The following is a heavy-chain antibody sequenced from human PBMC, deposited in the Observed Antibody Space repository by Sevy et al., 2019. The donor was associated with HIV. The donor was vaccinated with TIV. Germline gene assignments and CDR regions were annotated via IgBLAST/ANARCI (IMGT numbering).Heavy chain of an antibody. Sequence: SETLSLICTVSGGSIINYYWSWIRQPPGKGLEWIGYIYYNGNTNYIPSLKSRFTMSVDTSKNQFSLKLKSVTAADTAVYYCARNTDPRLNWFDPWGQGTLVTVSS. V-gene: IGHV4-59*01. CDR3: ARNTDPRLNWFDP. CDR1: GGSIINYY. J-gene: IGHJ5*02. CDR2: IYYNGNT. D-gene: IGHD2-2*02.